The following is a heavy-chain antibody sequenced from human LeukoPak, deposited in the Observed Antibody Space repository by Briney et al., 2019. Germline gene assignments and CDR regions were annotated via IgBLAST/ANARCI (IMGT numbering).Heavy chain of an antibody. J-gene: IGHJ4*02. V-gene: IGHV3-30-3*01. CDR1: GFTFSSYA. Sequence: PGRSLRLSCAASGFTFSSYAMHWVRQAPGKGLEWVAVISYDGSNKYYADSVKGRFTISRDNSKNTLYLQMNSLRAEDTGVYYCARDKPPDYWGQGTLVTVSS. CDR3: ARDKPPDY. CDR2: ISYDGSNK.